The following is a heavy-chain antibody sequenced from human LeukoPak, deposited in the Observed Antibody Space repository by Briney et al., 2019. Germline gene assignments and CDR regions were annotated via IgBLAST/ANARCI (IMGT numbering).Heavy chain of an antibody. V-gene: IGHV1-8*01. CDR2: MNPNSGNK. CDR3: ARGPQWRGDYYYMDV. CDR1: GYSFTNFD. D-gene: IGHD6-19*01. J-gene: IGHJ6*03. Sequence: ASVKVSCKASGYSFTNFDVNWVRQATGQGLEWMGRMNPNSGNKGYAQKFQGRVTMTMNTSITTAYMELSSLRSEDTAVYYCARGPQWRGDYYYMDVWGRGTTVTVSS.